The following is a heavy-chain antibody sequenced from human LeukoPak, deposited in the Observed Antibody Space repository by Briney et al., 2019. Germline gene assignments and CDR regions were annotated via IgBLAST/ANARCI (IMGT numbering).Heavy chain of an antibody. CDR1: GGSFSGYY. J-gene: IGHJ6*02. CDR3: ARDRRYCSGGSCYSPEYYYGMDV. CDR2: INHSGST. D-gene: IGHD2-15*01. Sequence: SETLSLTCAVYGGSFSGYYWSWIRQPPGKGLEWIGEINHSGSTNYNPSLKSRVTISVDTSKNQFSLKLSSVTAADTAVYYCARDRRYCSGGSCYSPEYYYGMDVWGQGTTVTVSS. V-gene: IGHV4-34*01.